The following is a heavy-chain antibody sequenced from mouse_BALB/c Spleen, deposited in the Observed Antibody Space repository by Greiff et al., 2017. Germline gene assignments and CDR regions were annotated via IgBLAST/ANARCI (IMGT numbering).Heavy chain of an antibody. Sequence: QVQLKQSGAELMKPGASVKISCKATGYTFSSYWIEWVKQRPGHGLEWIGEILPGSGSTNYNEKFKGKATFTADTSSNTAYMQLSSLTSEDSAVYYCARSAGNYGYYFDYWGQGTTLTVSS. CDR1: GYTFSSYW. J-gene: IGHJ2*01. CDR2: ILPGSGST. D-gene: IGHD1-2*01. CDR3: ARSAGNYGYYFDY. V-gene: IGHV1-9*01.